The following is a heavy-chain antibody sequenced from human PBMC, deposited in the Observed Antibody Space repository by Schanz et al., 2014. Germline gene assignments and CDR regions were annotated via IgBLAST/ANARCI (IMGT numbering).Heavy chain of an antibody. Sequence: QVQLVESGGGVVQPGRSLRLSCAASGITLSGYGLHWVRQAPGKGLEWVGFISFDGRNTGYAHSVKGRFTISRDNSKNTVNLQMNRLRAEDTAVYYCAKEKEEVAADGSFFDYWGQGTLGTVSS. CDR2: ISFDGRNT. J-gene: IGHJ4*02. D-gene: IGHD6-13*01. CDR3: AKEKEEVAADGSFFDY. CDR1: GITLSGYG. V-gene: IGHV3-30*18.